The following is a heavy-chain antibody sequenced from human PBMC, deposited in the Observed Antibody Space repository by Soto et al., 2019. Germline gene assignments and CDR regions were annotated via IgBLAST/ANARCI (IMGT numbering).Heavy chain of an antibody. CDR1: GFTFRNYD. CDR2: ISAAGDP. CDR3: ARTDRDFYGLDV. J-gene: IGHJ6*02. Sequence: EVQLVESGGGLVQPGGSLRRSCEASGFTFRNYDMHWVRQGTGKGLEWVSGISAAGDPDYADSVEGRFTISRENAQNSFFLQINSLRVGDTAFYYCARTDRDFYGLDVWGQGTTVIVSS. V-gene: IGHV3-13*05.